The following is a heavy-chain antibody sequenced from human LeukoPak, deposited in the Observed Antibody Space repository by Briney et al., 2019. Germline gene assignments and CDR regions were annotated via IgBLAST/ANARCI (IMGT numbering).Heavy chain of an antibody. V-gene: IGHV4-59*01. J-gene: IGHJ6*03. Sequence: SETLSLTCTVSGGSISSYYWSWIRQPPGKGLEWIGYIYYSGSTNYNPSLKSRVTISVDTSKNQFSLRLSSVTAADTAVYYCASGSYAYYYMDVWDKGTTVTVSS. D-gene: IGHD1-26*01. CDR1: GGSISSYY. CDR2: IYYSGST. CDR3: ASGSYAYYYMDV.